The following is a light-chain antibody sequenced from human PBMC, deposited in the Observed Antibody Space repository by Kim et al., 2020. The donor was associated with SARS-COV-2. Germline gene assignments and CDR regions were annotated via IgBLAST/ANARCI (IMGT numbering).Light chain of an antibody. CDR1: QSLLHSNGYNY. Sequence: PASISCRSSQSLLHSNGYNYLDWYLQKPGQSPQLLIYLGSNRASGVPDRFSGSGSGTDFTLKISRVEAEDVGVYYCMQALQTPITFGQGTRQEIK. J-gene: IGKJ5*01. CDR2: LGS. CDR3: MQALQTPIT. V-gene: IGKV2-28*01.